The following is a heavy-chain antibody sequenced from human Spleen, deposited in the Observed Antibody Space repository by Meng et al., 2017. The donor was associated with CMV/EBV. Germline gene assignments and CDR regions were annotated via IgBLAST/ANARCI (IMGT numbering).Heavy chain of an antibody. Sequence: KVSCKVSGYTFAHQWIGWVRQMPGKGLEWMGMIYPGDSDTSYSPSFQGQVTISADKSTSTAYLQWSSLKASDTAIYYCARTYDSGFRAFDNWGQGTLVTVSS. J-gene: IGHJ4*02. D-gene: IGHD5-12*01. CDR3: ARTYDSGFRAFDN. CDR2: IYPGDSDT. V-gene: IGHV5-51*01. CDR1: GYTFAHQW.